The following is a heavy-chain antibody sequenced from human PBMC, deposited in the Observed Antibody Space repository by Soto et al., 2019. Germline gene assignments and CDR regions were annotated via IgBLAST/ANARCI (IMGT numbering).Heavy chain of an antibody. CDR1: GSTFSNDW. V-gene: IGHV3-74*01. CDR2: INSAGSST. CDR3: ARDRSYSLDV. J-gene: IGHJ6*02. Sequence: EVQLVESGGGLLQPGGSLRLSCAVSGSTFSNDWMHWVRQAPGKGLVWVSHINSAGSSTNYADFVKGRFTIARDNAKNTVYLQMDSLRAEYTAVYYCARDRSYSLDVWGQGTTVTVSS.